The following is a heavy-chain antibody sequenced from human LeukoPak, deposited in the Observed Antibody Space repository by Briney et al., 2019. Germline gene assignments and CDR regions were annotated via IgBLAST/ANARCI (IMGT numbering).Heavy chain of an antibody. V-gene: IGHV3-11*01. CDR3: ARVRLPYYDFWSGYFWFDP. CDR2: ISSSGSTI. Sequence: GGSLRLSCAASGFTVSSNYMSWVRQAPGKGLEWVSYISSSGSTIYYADSVKGRFTISRDNAKNSLYLQMNSLRAEDTAVYYCARVRLPYYDFWSGYFWFDPWGQGTLVTVSS. CDR1: GFTVSSNY. J-gene: IGHJ5*02. D-gene: IGHD3-3*01.